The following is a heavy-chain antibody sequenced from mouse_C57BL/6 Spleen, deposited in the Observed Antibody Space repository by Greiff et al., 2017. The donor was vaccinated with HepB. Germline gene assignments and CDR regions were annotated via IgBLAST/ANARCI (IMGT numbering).Heavy chain of an antibody. CDR2: IYPGDGDT. D-gene: IGHD1-1*01. J-gene: IGHJ3*01. CDR1: GYAFSSYW. V-gene: IGHV1-80*01. CDR3: ARSDYCGSSPAWFAY. Sequence: VMLVESGAELVKPGASVKISCKASGYAFSSYWMNWVKQRPGKGLEWIGQIYPGDGDTNYNGKFKGKATLTADKSSSTAYMQLSSLTSEDSAVYFCARSDYCGSSPAWFAYWGQGTLVTVSA.